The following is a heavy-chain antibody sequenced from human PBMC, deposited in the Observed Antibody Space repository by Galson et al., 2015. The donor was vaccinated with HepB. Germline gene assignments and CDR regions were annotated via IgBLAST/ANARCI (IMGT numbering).Heavy chain of an antibody. CDR2: VTPLLGIT. D-gene: IGHD3-10*01. CDR1: GDTLSPYT. J-gene: IGHJ1*01. CDR3: ARSAFGELSEYFQN. Sequence: SVKVSCKASGDTLSPYTLSWVRQAPGQGLEWMGRVTPLLGITNYAQKFQGRVTFTADKSANTAYMELNSLRSEDTAVYYCARSAFGELSEYFQNWGQGTLVSVAS. V-gene: IGHV1-69*02.